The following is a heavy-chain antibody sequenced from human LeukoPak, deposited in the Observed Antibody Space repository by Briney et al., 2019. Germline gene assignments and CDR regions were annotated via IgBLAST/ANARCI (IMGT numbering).Heavy chain of an antibody. CDR3: ALSGDGHNYFDY. Sequence: PGGSLRLSCAASGFTFSSYWMHWVRHAPGKGLVWVSRINSDGSSTSYADSVRGRFTISRDNAKNTLYLQMNSLRAEDTAVYYCALSGDGHNYFDYWGQGTLVTDSS. V-gene: IGHV3-74*01. D-gene: IGHD5-24*01. J-gene: IGHJ4*02. CDR1: GFTFSSYW. CDR2: INSDGSST.